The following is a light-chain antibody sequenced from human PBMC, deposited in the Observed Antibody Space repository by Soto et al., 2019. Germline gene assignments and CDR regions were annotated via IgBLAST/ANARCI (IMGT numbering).Light chain of an antibody. CDR3: QKYGSPLYT. V-gene: IGKV3-20*01. CDR2: AAS. CDR1: QSVSSSY. Sequence: EIVLTQSPGTLSLSPGERATLSCRASQSVSSSYLAWYQQKPGQAPRLLVYAASSAATGIPDRFSGGGSGAPLTLTISRLDPEDFAVYYCQKYGSPLYTFGQGAKQEI. J-gene: IGKJ2*01.